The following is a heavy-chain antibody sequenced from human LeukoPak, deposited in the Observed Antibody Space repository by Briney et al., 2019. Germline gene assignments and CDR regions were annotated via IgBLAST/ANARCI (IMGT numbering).Heavy chain of an antibody. CDR2: LSGSGDST. CDR3: AKDRRVGVTPCFDY. CDR1: GFMFSTYA. J-gene: IGHJ4*02. V-gene: IGHV3-23*01. D-gene: IGHD1-26*01. Sequence: GGSLRLSCAASGFMFSTYAMTWVRQAPGKGLEWVSSLSGSGDSTYYADSVRGRFTISRDNSNNTLHLQMNSRRAEDTAVYYCAKDRRVGVTPCFDYWGQGALVTVSS.